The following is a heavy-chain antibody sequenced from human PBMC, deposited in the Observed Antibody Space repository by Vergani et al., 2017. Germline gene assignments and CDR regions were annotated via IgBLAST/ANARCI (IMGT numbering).Heavy chain of an antibody. J-gene: IGHJ2*01. Sequence: EVQLVESGGGLVQPGGSLRLSCAASGFTFSSYEMNWVRQAPGKGLEWVSYISSSGSTIYYADSVKGRFTISRDNAQKSLYLQMNSLMAEDTAVYYCATHREATVVLPYWYFDLWGRGTLVTVSS. CDR3: ATHREATVVLPYWYFDL. V-gene: IGHV3-48*03. D-gene: IGHD4-23*01. CDR1: GFTFSSYE. CDR2: ISSSGSTI.